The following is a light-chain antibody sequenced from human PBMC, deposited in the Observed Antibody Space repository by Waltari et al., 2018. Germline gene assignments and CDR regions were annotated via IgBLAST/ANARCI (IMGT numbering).Light chain of an antibody. V-gene: IGKV3-20*01. J-gene: IGKJ2*01. Sequence: DIVLTQSPHTLSFSPGERATLPCRASQSVASPYLAWYQQKPGQSPRLLIYGASSRATGIPDRFSGSGSGTDFTLTITRLEPEDFAVYYCQQYGGSPNTFGQGTKLEI. CDR3: QQYGGSPNT. CDR2: GAS. CDR1: QSVASPY.